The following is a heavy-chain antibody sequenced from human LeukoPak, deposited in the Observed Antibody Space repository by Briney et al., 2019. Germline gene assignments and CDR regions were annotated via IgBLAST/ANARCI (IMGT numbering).Heavy chain of an antibody. V-gene: IGHV1-8*03. Sequence: ASVKVSCKASGYTFTSYDINWVRQATGQGLEWMGWMNPNSGNTGYAQKFQGRVTITRNTSISTAYMELSSLRSEDTAVYYCASEFPHRLELAYFDYWGQGTLVTVSS. CDR2: MNPNSGNT. D-gene: IGHD1-7*01. J-gene: IGHJ4*02. CDR3: ASEFPHRLELAYFDY. CDR1: GYTFTSYD.